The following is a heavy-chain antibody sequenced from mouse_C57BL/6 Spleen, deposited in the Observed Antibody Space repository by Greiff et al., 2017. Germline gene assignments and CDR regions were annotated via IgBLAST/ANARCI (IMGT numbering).Heavy chain of an antibody. D-gene: IGHD1-1*01. CDR2: INPNYGTT. Sequence: EVQLQESGPELVKPGASVKISCKASGYSFTDYNMNWVKQSNGKSLEWIGVINPNYGTTSYNQKFKGKATLTVDQASSTAYMQLNSLTSEDSAVYYCATGSSYNYAMDYWGQGTSVTVSS. J-gene: IGHJ4*01. CDR3: ATGSSYNYAMDY. CDR1: GYSFTDYN. V-gene: IGHV1-39*01.